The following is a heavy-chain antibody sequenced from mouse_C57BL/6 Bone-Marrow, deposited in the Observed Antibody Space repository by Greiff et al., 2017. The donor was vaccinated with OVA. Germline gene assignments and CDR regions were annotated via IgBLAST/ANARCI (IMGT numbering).Heavy chain of an antibody. J-gene: IGHJ4*01. CDR2: IDPENGDT. CDR3: TTNYYGKGIYYAMDY. Sequence: EVQRVESGAELVRPGASVKLSCTASGFNIKDDYMHWVKQRPEQGLEWIGWIDPENGDTEYASKFQGKATITADTSSNTAYLQLSSLTSEDTAVYYCTTNYYGKGIYYAMDYWGQGTSVTVSS. D-gene: IGHD2-1*01. V-gene: IGHV14-4*01. CDR1: GFNIKDDY.